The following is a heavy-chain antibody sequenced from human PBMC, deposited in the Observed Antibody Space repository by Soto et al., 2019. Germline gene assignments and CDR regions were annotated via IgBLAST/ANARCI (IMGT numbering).Heavy chain of an antibody. Sequence: GGSLRLSCAASGFTFSDYYMSWIRQAPGKGLEWVSYISSSGSTIYYADSVKGRFTISRDNAKNSLYLQMNSLRAEDTAVYYCARDHPYCSSTSCYSYYYYMDVWGKGTTVTVSS. CDR3: ARDHPYCSSTSCYSYYYYMDV. CDR2: ISSSGSTI. D-gene: IGHD2-2*01. CDR1: GFTFSDYY. J-gene: IGHJ6*03. V-gene: IGHV3-11*01.